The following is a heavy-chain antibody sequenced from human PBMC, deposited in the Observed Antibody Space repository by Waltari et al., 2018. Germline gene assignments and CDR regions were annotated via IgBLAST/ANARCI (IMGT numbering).Heavy chain of an antibody. V-gene: IGHV4-61*09. CDR2: IYTSGST. CDR3: ARVGITIFGVPDRGFDY. CDR1: GGSISRGSYY. D-gene: IGHD3-3*01. Sequence: QVQLQESGPGLVKPSQTLSLTCTVSGGSISRGSYYWNWIRQPAGKGLEWIGYIYTSGSTNYNPSLKSRVTISVDTSKNQFSLKLSSVTAADTAVYYCARVGITIFGVPDRGFDYWGQGTLVTVSS. J-gene: IGHJ4*02.